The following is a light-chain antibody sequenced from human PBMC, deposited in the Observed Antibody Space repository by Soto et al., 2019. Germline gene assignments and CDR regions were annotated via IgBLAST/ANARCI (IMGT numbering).Light chain of an antibody. V-gene: IGKV3-15*01. CDR2: GAS. CDR3: QQYNNGPPEDT. Sequence: EIVMTQSPATLSVSPGERATLSCRASQSVSSNLAWYQQKPGQAPRLLIYGASTRATGIPARFSGSGSGTECTLTISSLQSEDFAVYYWQQYNNGPPEDTFGQGTKLEIK. CDR1: QSVSSN. J-gene: IGKJ2*01.